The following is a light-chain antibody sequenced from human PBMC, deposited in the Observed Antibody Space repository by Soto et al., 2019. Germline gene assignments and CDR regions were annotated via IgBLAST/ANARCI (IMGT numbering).Light chain of an antibody. CDR1: QDIGSV. Sequence: AIRMTQSPSSLSASTGDTVTITCRASQDIGSVLAWYQQKPGTAPKVLISGASNLHGGVPSRFSGSGSRTDFTLTITHLQSEDFAIYHCQQYGGSPRTFGQGTKLEIK. CDR2: GAS. J-gene: IGKJ2*01. CDR3: QQYGGSPRT. V-gene: IGKV1-8*01.